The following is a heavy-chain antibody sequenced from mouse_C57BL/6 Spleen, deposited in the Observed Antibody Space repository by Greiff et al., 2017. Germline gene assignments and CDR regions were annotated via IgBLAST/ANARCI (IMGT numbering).Heavy chain of an antibody. J-gene: IGHJ4*01. V-gene: IGHV1-50*01. CDR3: AREAYYSNYLYAMDY. CDR1: GYTFTSYW. CDR2: IDPSDSST. D-gene: IGHD2-5*01. Sequence: VQLQQPGAELVKPGASVKLSCKASGYTFTSYWMQWVKQRPGQGLEWIGEIDPSDSSTNYNQKFKGKATLTVDTSSSPAYMQLSSLTSEDSAVYYCAREAYYSNYLYAMDYWGQGTSVTVSS.